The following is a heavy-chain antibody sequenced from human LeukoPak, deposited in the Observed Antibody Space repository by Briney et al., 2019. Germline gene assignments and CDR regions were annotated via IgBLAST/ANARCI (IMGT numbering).Heavy chain of an antibody. V-gene: IGHV3-49*04. CDR2: IRSKAYGGTT. Sequence: GGSLRLSCTASGFTFGDYAMSWVRQAPGKGLEWVGFIRSKAYGGTTEYAASVKGRFTISRDDSKSIAYLQMNSLKTEDTAVYYCSRFIYCSGGSCCFDPWGQGTLVTVSS. J-gene: IGHJ5*02. D-gene: IGHD2-15*01. CDR3: SRFIYCSGGSCCFDP. CDR1: GFTFGDYA.